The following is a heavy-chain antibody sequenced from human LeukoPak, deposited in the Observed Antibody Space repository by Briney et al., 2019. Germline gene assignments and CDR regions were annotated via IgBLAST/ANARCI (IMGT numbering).Heavy chain of an antibody. D-gene: IGHD3-22*01. V-gene: IGHV3-21*01. CDR3: ARVDYYDSSGYYTPNWFDP. J-gene: IGHJ5*02. Sequence: PGGSLRLSCAASGFTFSSYSMNWVRQAPGKGLEWVSSISSSSSYIYYADSVKGRFTISRDNAKNSLYLQMNSLRAEDTAVYYCARVDYYDSSGYYTPNWFDPWGQGTLVTVSS. CDR1: GFTFSSYS. CDR2: ISSSSSYI.